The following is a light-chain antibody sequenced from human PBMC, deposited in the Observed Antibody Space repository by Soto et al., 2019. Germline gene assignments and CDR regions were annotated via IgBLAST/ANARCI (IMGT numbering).Light chain of an antibody. Sequence: DIPMTQSPSTLSASVGDRATITCRASQSISSGLAWYQQKPGKDPKLLIYDASSLESGVPSRFSGSGSGTEFTLTISSLQPDDFATYYCQQYNRYYTFGQGTKLEIK. V-gene: IGKV1-5*01. J-gene: IGKJ2*01. CDR3: QQYNRYYT. CDR2: DAS. CDR1: QSISSG.